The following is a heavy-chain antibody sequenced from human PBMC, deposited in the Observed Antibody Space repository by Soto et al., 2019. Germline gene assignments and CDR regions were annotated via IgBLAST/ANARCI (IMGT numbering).Heavy chain of an antibody. V-gene: IGHV3-30*18. Sequence: QLGGSLRLSCVASGLTFGHYLMHWVRQVPGKGLEWVAVISCDGSLKFYEDSVKGRFTISRDNSRNTLYLEMNGLRPEDTAVYYCAKEAVFCGSSKYDNWGWGPPVSASS. CDR3: AKEAVFCGSSKYDN. D-gene: IGHD2-21*01. CDR1: GLTFGHYL. CDR2: ISCDGSLK. J-gene: IGHJ1*01.